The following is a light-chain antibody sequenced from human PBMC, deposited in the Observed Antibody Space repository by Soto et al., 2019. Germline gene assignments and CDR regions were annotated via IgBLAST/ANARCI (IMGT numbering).Light chain of an antibody. V-gene: IGLV3-21*04. CDR3: QVWDSSSVHWV. Sequence: SSELTQPPSVSVAPGKTARITCGGNNIGSKSVHWYQQKPGQAPVVVIYYDSDRPSGIPERFSGSNSGNTATLTISRVEAGDEAAYYCQVWDSSSVHWVFGGGTKLTVL. CDR2: YDS. CDR1: NIGSKS. J-gene: IGLJ3*02.